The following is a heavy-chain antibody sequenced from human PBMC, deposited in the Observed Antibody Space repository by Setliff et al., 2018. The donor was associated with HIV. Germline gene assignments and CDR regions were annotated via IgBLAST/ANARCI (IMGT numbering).Heavy chain of an antibody. CDR3: ARDGYYYDGSAYSTFDY. J-gene: IGHJ4*02. V-gene: IGHV1-46*01. CDR2: INPSGGEP. D-gene: IGHD3-22*01. Sequence: ASVKVSCKASGHSFTTYFLHWVRQAPGQGLEWMGMINPSGGEPSYAQRFQGRVTMTRDTSTSTVFMDLSSLSFEDTAVYYCARDGYYYDGSAYSTFDYWGQGTLVTVSS. CDR1: GHSFTTYF.